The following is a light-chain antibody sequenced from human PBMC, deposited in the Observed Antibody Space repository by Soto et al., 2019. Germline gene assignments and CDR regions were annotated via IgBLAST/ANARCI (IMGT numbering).Light chain of an antibody. J-gene: IGKJ1*01. Sequence: DIQMTQSPSTLSASIGDRVTITCRASQSVDSWLAWYQQKPGKAPKLLIYKTSNLESGVPSRFSGSGSGTEFSLTISSLQPDDFATYYCQQSYSSPPTFGQGTKVEIK. CDR2: KTS. V-gene: IGKV1-5*03. CDR3: QQSYSSPPT. CDR1: QSVDSW.